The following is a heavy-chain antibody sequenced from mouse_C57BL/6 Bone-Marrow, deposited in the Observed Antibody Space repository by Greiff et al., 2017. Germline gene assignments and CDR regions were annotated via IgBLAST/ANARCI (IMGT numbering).Heavy chain of an antibody. D-gene: IGHD2-2*01. CDR1: GYTFTSYW. CDR2: IDPSDSYT. Sequence: VQLQQSGAELVRPGTSVKLSCKASGYTFTSYWMHWVKQRPGQGLEWIGVIDPSDSYTNYNQKFKGKATLTVDTSSSTAYMQLSSLTSEDSAVYYCARRFYYGYFYAMDYWGQGTSVTVSS. CDR3: ARRFYYGYFYAMDY. V-gene: IGHV1-59*01. J-gene: IGHJ4*01.